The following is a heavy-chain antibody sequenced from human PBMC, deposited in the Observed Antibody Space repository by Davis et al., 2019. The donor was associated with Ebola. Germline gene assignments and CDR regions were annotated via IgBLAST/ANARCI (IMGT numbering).Heavy chain of an antibody. CDR1: GGSFSGYY. D-gene: IGHD3-3*01. V-gene: IGHV4-34*01. CDR2: INHSGRT. Sequence: PSETLSLTCAVYGGSFSGYYWSWIRQPPGKGLEWIGEINHSGRTNYNPSLKSRVTISVDTSKNQFSLKLSSVTAADTAVYYCARVGKKYDFWSGYYGYDYYYGMDVWGQGTTVTVSS. J-gene: IGHJ6*02. CDR3: ARVGKKYDFWSGYYGYDYYYGMDV.